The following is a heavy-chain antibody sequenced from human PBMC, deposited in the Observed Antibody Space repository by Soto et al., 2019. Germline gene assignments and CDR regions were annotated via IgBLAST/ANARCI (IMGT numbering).Heavy chain of an antibody. CDR3: ARLNQDYSNYLDY. J-gene: IGHJ4*02. V-gene: IGHV5-51*03. CDR1: GYSFSTYW. Sequence: PGESLKISCTCSGYSFSTYWIAWVRQMPGKGLEWMGIIYPGDSDTRYSPSFQGQVTISADKSSSTAYLQLSSLKASDTAMYYCARLNQDYSNYLDYWGQGTLVTVSS. CDR2: IYPGDSDT. D-gene: IGHD4-4*01.